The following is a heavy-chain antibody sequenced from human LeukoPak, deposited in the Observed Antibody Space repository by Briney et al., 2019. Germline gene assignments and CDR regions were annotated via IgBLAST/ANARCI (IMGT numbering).Heavy chain of an antibody. CDR3: ARSNWDTYYFDY. CDR2: IYYSGST. J-gene: IGHJ4*02. D-gene: IGHD7-27*01. Sequence: SETLSLTCTVSGGFISSNYWSWIRQPPGKGLEWIGYIYYSGSTNYNPSLKSRVTISVDTSKNQLSLKLSSVTAADTAVYYCARSNWDTYYFDYWGQGTLVTVSS. CDR1: GGFISSNY. V-gene: IGHV4-59*08.